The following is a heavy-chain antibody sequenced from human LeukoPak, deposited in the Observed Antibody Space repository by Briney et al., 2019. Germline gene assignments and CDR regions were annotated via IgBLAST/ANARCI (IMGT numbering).Heavy chain of an antibody. V-gene: IGHV6-1*01. Sequence: SQTLSLTCDISGDSVSSNAVTWSWIRRSPSRGLEWLGRTYSRSIWYHEYAVSVKGRITIIADTSRNHLSLHLSSVTPDDTAVYYCARSPNYGSIVFDYWGQGNPVAVSS. CDR3: ARSPNYGSIVFDY. CDR2: TYSRSIWYH. J-gene: IGHJ4*02. D-gene: IGHD3-10*01. CDR1: GDSVSSNAVT.